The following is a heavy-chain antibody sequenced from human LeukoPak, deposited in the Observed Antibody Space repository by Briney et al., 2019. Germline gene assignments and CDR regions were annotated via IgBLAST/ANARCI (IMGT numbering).Heavy chain of an antibody. D-gene: IGHD2-2*01. CDR3: ARGRLSSTSEDYYYYYYMDV. V-gene: IGHV4-59*01. Sequence: SETLSLTCTVSGGSISSYYWSWIRQPPGKGLEWIGYIYYSGSTNYNPSLKSRVTISVDTSKNQFSLKLSSVTAADTAVYYCARGRLSSTSEDYYYYYYMDVWGKGTTVTISS. CDR1: GGSISSYY. J-gene: IGHJ6*03. CDR2: IYYSGST.